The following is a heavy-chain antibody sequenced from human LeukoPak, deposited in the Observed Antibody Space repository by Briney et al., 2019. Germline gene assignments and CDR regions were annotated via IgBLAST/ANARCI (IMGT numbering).Heavy chain of an antibody. CDR1: GFTFSSYG. CDR3: ARGGPRDGYDY. J-gene: IGHJ4*02. CDR2: ISYDGGKK. Sequence: GGSLRLSCAASGFTFSSYGMHWVGQAPGKGLGWVAIISYDGGKKDYADSVKGRFTTSRDNSKNTLYAQMNSLRAEDTAVYYCARGGPRDGYDYWGQGTLVTVSS. D-gene: IGHD5-18*01. V-gene: IGHV3-30*03.